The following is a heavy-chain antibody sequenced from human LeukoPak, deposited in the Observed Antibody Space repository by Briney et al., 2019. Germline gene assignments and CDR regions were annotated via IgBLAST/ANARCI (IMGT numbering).Heavy chain of an antibody. D-gene: IGHD5-18*01. CDR1: GFTFSSYA. CDR2: ISGSGGST. CDR3: ARDGEYSYGYGFDY. J-gene: IGHJ4*02. Sequence: PGGSLRLSCAASGFTFSSYAMSWVRQAPGKGLEWVSAISGSGGSTYYADSVKGRFTISRDTSKNTVYLQMNSLRPEETAVYYCARDGEYSYGYGFDYWGQGTLVTVSS. V-gene: IGHV3-23*01.